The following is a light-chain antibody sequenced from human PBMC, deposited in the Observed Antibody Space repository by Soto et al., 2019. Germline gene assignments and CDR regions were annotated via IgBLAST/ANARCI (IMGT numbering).Light chain of an antibody. J-gene: IGKJ1*01. CDR1: QSISSW. V-gene: IGKV1-5*01. Sequence: IEMAQSPSSPSATAGDRVTITCRASQSISSWLAWYQHKPGKAPKLLIYDASNLDSGVPSRLSGSGSGTEFSLTIRNLQPDDCATYYCQQYENYWTFGQGTKVDIK. CDR2: DAS. CDR3: QQYENYWT.